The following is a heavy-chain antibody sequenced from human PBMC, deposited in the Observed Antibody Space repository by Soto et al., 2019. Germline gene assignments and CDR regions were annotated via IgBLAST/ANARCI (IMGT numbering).Heavy chain of an antibody. V-gene: IGHV3-21*01. Sequence: EVQLVESGGGLVKPGGSLRLSCAASGFTFSSYNMNWVRQAPGKGLEWVSSISTSSSYIYYVDSVKGRFTISRDNAKNSLYLQMNSLRAEVTAVYYCARGSMGDYYGMDVWGQGTTVTVSS. CDR2: ISTSSSYI. CDR3: ARGSMGDYYGMDV. J-gene: IGHJ6*02. D-gene: IGHD3-10*01. CDR1: GFTFSSYN.